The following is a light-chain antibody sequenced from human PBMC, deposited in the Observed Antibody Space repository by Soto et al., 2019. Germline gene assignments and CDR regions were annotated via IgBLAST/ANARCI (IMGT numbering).Light chain of an antibody. J-gene: IGKJ2*01. Sequence: EIVMTQSPATLSVSPGERATLSCRASESVSSNLAWYQQKPGQAPRLLIYGASTRATAIPARFSGSGSGTEFTLTISSLQSEDFAVYYCQQYNDWPPKQYTFGQGTKLEIK. CDR2: GAS. CDR1: ESVSSN. V-gene: IGKV3-15*01. CDR3: QQYNDWPPKQYT.